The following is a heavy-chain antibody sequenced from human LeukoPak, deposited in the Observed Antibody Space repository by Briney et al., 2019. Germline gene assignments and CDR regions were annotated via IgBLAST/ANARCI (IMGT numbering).Heavy chain of an antibody. CDR2: ISYDGSNK. Sequence: GGSLRLSCAASGFMFSSDAMHWVRQAPGKGLEWVAVISYDGSNKYYADSVKGRFTISRDNSKNTLYLQMNSLRAEDTAVYYCARDHSSGYPSDFDYWGQGTLVIVSS. CDR3: ARDHSSGYPSDFDY. D-gene: IGHD3-22*01. V-gene: IGHV3-30-3*01. J-gene: IGHJ4*02. CDR1: GFMFSSDA.